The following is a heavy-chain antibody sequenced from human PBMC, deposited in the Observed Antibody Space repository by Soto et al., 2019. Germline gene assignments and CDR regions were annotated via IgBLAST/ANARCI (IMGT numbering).Heavy chain of an antibody. CDR3: ARTDIVTTNCFDP. V-gene: IGHV4-34*02. CDR2: INHRGSA. J-gene: IGHJ5*02. CDR1: GESFIGYY. Sequence: QVYLQQWGAGLLKPSETLSLTCAVYGESFIGYYWTWIRQPPGKGLEWIGEINHRGSANYNPSLKSRVTISVDTSNNQFSLKLSSVTAADTSVYYCARTDIVTTNCFDPWGQGTLVTVSS. D-gene: IGHD5-12*01.